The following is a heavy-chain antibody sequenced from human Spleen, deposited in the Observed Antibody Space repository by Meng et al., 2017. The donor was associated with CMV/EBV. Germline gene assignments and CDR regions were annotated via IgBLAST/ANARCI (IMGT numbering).Heavy chain of an antibody. CDR3: ARVLGSSWYGGSDYYYGMDV. J-gene: IGHJ6*02. CDR2: ISAYNGNT. D-gene: IGHD6-13*01. CDR1: GYTFTSYG. Sequence: ASVKVSCKASGYTFTSYGISWVRQAPGQGLEWMGWISAYNGNTNYAQKLQGRVTMTTDTSTSTAYMELRSLRSDDTAVYYCARVLGSSWYGGSDYYYGMDVWGQGTMVTVSS. V-gene: IGHV1-18*01.